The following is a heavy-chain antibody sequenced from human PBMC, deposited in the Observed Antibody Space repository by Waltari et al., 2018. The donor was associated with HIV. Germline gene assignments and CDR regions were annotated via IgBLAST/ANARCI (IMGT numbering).Heavy chain of an antibody. Sequence: QVQLQESGPGLVKPSETLSLTCTVSGDAVSSGSFYWSWMRQPPGKGREWRGNTYYSGRTSYNPSLKSRVTISIDASKNQFSLKLRSVTAADTAVYYCARVIAAAGLRFDSWGQGTLVTVSS. J-gene: IGHJ4*02. CDR1: GDAVSSGSFY. CDR3: ARVIAAAGLRFDS. V-gene: IGHV4-61*01. D-gene: IGHD6-13*01. CDR2: TYYSGRT.